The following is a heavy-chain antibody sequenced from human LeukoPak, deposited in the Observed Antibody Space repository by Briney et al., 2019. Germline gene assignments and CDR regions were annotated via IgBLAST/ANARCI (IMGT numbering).Heavy chain of an antibody. D-gene: IGHD5-24*01. CDR2: IYYSGST. CDR3: ARVYDYNYWYFDL. Sequence: SETLSLTCTVSGGSISSSSYYWGWIRQPPGKGLEWIGSIYYSGSTYYNPSLKSRATISEDTSKKQFSLKLNSVTAADTAVYYCARVYDYNYWYFDLWGRGTLVTVSS. J-gene: IGHJ2*01. CDR1: GGSISSSSYY. V-gene: IGHV4-39*07.